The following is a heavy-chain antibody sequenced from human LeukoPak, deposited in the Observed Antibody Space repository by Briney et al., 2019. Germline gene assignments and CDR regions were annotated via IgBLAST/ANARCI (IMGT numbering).Heavy chain of an antibody. Sequence: GASVKVSCKASGYTFTSYYMHWVRQAPGQGLEWMGIINPSGGSTSYAQKFQGRVTVTRDMSTSTVYMELSSLRSEDTAVYYCAGDGLPYNFDYWGQGTLVTVSS. CDR3: AGDGLPYNFDY. CDR1: GYTFTSYY. CDR2: INPSGGST. J-gene: IGHJ4*02. D-gene: IGHD5-12*01. V-gene: IGHV1-46*01.